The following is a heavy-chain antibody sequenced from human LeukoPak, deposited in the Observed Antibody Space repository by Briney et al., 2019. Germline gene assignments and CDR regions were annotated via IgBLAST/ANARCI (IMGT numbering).Heavy chain of an antibody. CDR2: INHSGST. Sequence: TSATLSLTCAVYGGSFSGYYWSWIRQPPGKGLEWIGEINHSGSTNYNPSLKSRVTISVDTSKNQFSLKLSSVTAADTAVYYCARGVVRAAGTWGQGTLVTVSS. V-gene: IGHV4-34*01. J-gene: IGHJ5*02. CDR1: GGSFSGYY. D-gene: IGHD6-13*01. CDR3: ARGVVRAAGT.